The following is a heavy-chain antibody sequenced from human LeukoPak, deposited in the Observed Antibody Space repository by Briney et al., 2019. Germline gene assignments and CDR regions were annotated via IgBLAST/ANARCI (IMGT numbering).Heavy chain of an antibody. Sequence: SETLSLTCIVSGYSISSGYYWGWIRQPPGKGLEWIGNIYRSGSTYYNPSLKSRLTISVDTSKNQFSLKLSSVAAADTAVYYCSRQVSCGGDCLPFDYWGQGTQVTVSS. J-gene: IGHJ4*02. CDR1: GYSISSGYY. CDR3: SRQVSCGGDCLPFDY. V-gene: IGHV4-38-2*02. CDR2: IYRSGST. D-gene: IGHD2-21*02.